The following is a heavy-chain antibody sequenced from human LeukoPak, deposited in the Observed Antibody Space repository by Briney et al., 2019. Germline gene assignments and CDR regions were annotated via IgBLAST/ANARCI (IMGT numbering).Heavy chain of an antibody. V-gene: IGHV3-74*01. Sequence: PGGSLRLSCAASGFTFSSYWMHWVRQAPGKGRVWVSRINSDGSSTNYADSVKGRFTISRDNTKNTLYLQMNSLRAEDTAVYYCARETDFWSGYYFTRLDGYYYGMDVWGQGTTVTVSS. CDR3: ARETDFWSGYYFTRLDGYYYGMDV. J-gene: IGHJ6*02. CDR2: INSDGSST. D-gene: IGHD3-3*01. CDR1: GFTFSSYW.